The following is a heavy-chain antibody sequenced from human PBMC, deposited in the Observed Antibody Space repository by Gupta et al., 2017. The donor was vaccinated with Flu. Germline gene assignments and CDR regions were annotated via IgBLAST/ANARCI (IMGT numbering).Heavy chain of an antibody. D-gene: IGHD3-16*01. CDR3: AVRCDDDFIVPPETRLYDH. CDR2: IYYSGTT. V-gene: IGHV4-39*07. Sequence: GWVRPTREKGVEWMGRIYYSGTTFNTQKLKSRVSLSMDTSRSTFYLGLDTVTADDTAVYYCAVRCDDDFIVPPETRLYDHWGQGTLVTVSS. J-gene: IGHJ4*02.